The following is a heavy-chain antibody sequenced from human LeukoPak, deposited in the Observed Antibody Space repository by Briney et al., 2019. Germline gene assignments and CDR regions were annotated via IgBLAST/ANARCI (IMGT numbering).Heavy chain of an antibody. Sequence: ASVKVSCKASGYTFTSYGISWVRQAPGQGLEWMGWISAYNGNTNYAQKLQGRVTMTTDTSTSTAYMELRSLRSDDTAVYYCARSLYYYGSDSLDIWGPGTVVTVSS. J-gene: IGHJ3*02. CDR3: ARSLYYYGSDSLDI. CDR1: GYTFTSYG. D-gene: IGHD3-10*01. V-gene: IGHV1-18*01. CDR2: ISAYNGNT.